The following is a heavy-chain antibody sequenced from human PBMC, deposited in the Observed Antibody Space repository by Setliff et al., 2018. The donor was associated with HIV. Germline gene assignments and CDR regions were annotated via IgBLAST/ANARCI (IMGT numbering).Heavy chain of an antibody. CDR3: ASLTDYGGDSGSH. CDR1: GGSISSSNW. J-gene: IGHJ4*02. Sequence: SETLSLTCAVSGGSISSSNWWSWVRQPPGKGLEWIGEIYHSGFTNYNPSLKSRVTISVDTSKNQFSLKLSSVTAADTAVYYCASLTDYGGDSGSHWGQGTLVTVSS. CDR2: IYHSGFT. V-gene: IGHV4-4*02. D-gene: IGHD4-17*01.